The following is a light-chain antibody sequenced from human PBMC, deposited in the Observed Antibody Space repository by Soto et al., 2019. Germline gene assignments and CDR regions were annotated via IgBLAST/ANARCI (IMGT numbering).Light chain of an antibody. CDR3: QQYNNWHPLT. J-gene: IGKJ5*01. V-gene: IGKV3-15*01. Sequence: EIVMTQSPATLSVSPGERATLSCRASQSVSSNLAWYQQKPGQATRLLIYGASTRANGIPARFSGSGSGTEFTLTLGSLQSEDFAVYYCQQYNNWHPLTFGQGTRLEIK. CDR2: GAS. CDR1: QSVSSN.